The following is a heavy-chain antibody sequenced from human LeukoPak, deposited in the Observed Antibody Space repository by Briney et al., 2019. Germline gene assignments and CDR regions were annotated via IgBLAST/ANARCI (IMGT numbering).Heavy chain of an antibody. CDR2: IYYSGST. Sequence: SETLSLTCTVSGGSISSYYWSWIRQPPGKGLEWIGYIYYSGSTNYNPSLKSRVTISVDTSKNQFSLKLSSVTAADTAVYYCARAGWSGYYFDYWGQGTLVTVPS. J-gene: IGHJ4*02. CDR3: ARAGWSGYYFDY. V-gene: IGHV4-59*01. D-gene: IGHD3-3*01. CDR1: GGSISSYY.